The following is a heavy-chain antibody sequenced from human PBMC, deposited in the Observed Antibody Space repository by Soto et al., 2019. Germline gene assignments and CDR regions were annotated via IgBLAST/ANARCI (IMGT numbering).Heavy chain of an antibody. CDR2: ICGSGGNT. CDR3: AKEEGRYGGGEGYFDY. V-gene: IGHV3-23*01. Sequence: EVQLLESGGGLVQPGGSLRLSCAASGFTFSSYAMTWVRQAPGKGLEWVSGICGSGGNTYYADSVKGRFTISRDNSKKTLYLQMSGLRAEDTAVYYCAKEEGRYGGGEGYFDYWGQGALVTVSS. D-gene: IGHD3-10*01. CDR1: GFTFSSYA. J-gene: IGHJ4*02.